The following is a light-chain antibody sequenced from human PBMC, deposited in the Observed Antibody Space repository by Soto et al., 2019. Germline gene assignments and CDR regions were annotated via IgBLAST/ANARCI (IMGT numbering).Light chain of an antibody. J-gene: IGKJ2*03. CDR1: ENINKW. CDR2: QAS. V-gene: IGKV1-5*03. CDR3: QHYKISTRYS. Sequence: DIQMSQSPSTLYASVGDRVTITCRASENINKWLAWYQQRPGTVPKLLIYQASNLESGVPARFSGSGSGTDFTLTISSLQPEDFATYYCQHYKISTRYSFGQGTKVDIK.